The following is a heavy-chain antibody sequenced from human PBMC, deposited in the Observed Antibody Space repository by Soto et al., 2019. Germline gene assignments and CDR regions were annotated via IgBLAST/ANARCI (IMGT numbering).Heavy chain of an antibody. D-gene: IGHD3-22*01. CDR3: ARDSGGYPPYYYYYGMDV. Sequence: GGSLRLSCAASGFTFSSYGMHWVRQAPGKGLEWVAVIWYDGSNKYYADSVKGRFTISRDNSKNTLYLQMNSLRAEDTAVYYCARDSGGYPPYYYYYGMDVWGQGTTVTVSS. J-gene: IGHJ6*02. CDR1: GFTFSSYG. CDR2: IWYDGSNK. V-gene: IGHV3-33*01.